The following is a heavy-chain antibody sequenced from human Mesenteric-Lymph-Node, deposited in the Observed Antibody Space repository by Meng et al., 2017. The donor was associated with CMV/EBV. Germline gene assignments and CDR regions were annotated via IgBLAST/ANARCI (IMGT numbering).Heavy chain of an antibody. D-gene: IGHD3-16*01. CDR2: IYSGGST. J-gene: IGHJ3*02. Sequence: GGSLRLSCAASGFTVSSNYMSWVRQAPGKGLEWVSVIYSGGSTYYADSVKGRFTISRDNSKNTLYLQMNSLRVEDTAVYYCARVQRGGVDAFDIWGQGTMVTVSS. CDR1: GFTVSSNY. CDR3: ARVQRGGVDAFDI. V-gene: IGHV3-53*01.